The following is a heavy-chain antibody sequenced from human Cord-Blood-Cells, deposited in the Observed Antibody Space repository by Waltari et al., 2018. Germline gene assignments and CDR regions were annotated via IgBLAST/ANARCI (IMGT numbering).Heavy chain of an antibody. D-gene: IGHD3-16*02. Sequence: QVQLVQSGAEVKKPGASVKVSCKVSGYTLTELSMHWVRQPPGKGLEWMVGFDPEDGETIYAQKFQGRVTMTEDTSTDTAYMELSSLRSEDTAVYYCATALMITFGGVIANWFDPWGQGTLVTVSS. CDR3: ATALMITFGGVIANWFDP. CDR1: GYTLTELS. CDR2: FDPEDGET. V-gene: IGHV1-24*01. J-gene: IGHJ5*02.